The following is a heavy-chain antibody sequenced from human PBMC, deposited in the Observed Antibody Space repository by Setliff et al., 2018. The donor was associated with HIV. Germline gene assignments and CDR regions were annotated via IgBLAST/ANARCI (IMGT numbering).Heavy chain of an antibody. CDR3: ASEKKAWSVSDSFYEY. Sequence: TLSLTCTVSGLSMSYNYWTWIRQSPGKGLEWIGYVHYSGSTRYTPSLKSRVTISVDTSKKKFSLKLTSMTATDTAVYYCASEKKAWSVSDSFYEYWGQGVPVTVSS. D-gene: IGHD3-3*01. CDR2: VHYSGST. V-gene: IGHV4-59*01. CDR1: GLSMSYNY. J-gene: IGHJ4*02.